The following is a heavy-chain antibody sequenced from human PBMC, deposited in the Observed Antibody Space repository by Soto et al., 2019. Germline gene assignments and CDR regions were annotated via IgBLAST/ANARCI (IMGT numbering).Heavy chain of an antibody. CDR3: ARHGGRHSGGIDY. Sequence: QVQLVQSGAEVKKPGSSVKVSCKASGGTFSSYSINWVRQAPRQGLEWMGEIIPIFGTANYAQKFQGRVTITADESTSTAYMELSSLRSEDTAVYYCARHGGRHSGGIDYWGQGTLVTVSS. D-gene: IGHD1-26*01. J-gene: IGHJ4*02. CDR1: GGTFSSYS. CDR2: IIPIFGTA. V-gene: IGHV1-69*01.